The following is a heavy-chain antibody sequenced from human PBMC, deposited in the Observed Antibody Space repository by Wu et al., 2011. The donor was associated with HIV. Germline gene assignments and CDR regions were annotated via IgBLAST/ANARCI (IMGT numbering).Heavy chain of an antibody. V-gene: IGHV1-69-2*01. J-gene: IGHJ3*02. CDR2: VDPEDGDT. Sequence: EVQMVQSGAAVKKPGSTVKVSCKVSEVTFTDYYIHWVQQAPGKGLEWMGLVDPEDGDTIYAAKFQGRVTITADTSTDTAYMELSSLRSDDTAVYHCAGEPSLNFYDSSGDGAFDIWGQGTMVTVSS. CDR3: AGEPSLNFYDSSGDGAFDI. D-gene: IGHD3-22*01. CDR1: EVTFTDYY.